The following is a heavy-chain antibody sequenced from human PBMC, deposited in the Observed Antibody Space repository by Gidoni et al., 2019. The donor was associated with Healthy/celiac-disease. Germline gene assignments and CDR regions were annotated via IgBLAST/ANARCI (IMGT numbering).Heavy chain of an antibody. J-gene: IGHJ5*02. CDR2: ISGSGGST. V-gene: IGHV3-23*01. Sequence: EVQLLESGGGLVQPGGSLRLSCAASGFTFSSYAMSWVRQAPGKGLEWVSAISGSGGSTYYADSVKGRLTISRDNSKNTLYLQMNSLRAEDTAVYYCAKDSSSWYVPHNWFDPWGQGTLVTVSS. CDR3: AKDSSSWYVPHNWFDP. CDR1: GFTFSSYA. D-gene: IGHD6-13*01.